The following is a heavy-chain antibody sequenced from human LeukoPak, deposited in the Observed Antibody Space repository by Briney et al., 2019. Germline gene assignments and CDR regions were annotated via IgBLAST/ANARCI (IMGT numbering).Heavy chain of an antibody. V-gene: IGHV3-48*01. CDR1: GFTFSTYS. J-gene: IGHJ6*03. CDR3: ARRSEFGVLYYMDV. Sequence: GGSLRLSCAASGFTFSTYSMNWVRQAPGKGLEWVSYISGSSGTIYYADSVKGRFTISRDYAKNSLYLQMNSLRAEDTAVYYCARRSEFGVLYYMDVWGKGTTVTVSS. CDR2: ISGSSGTI. D-gene: IGHD3-16*01.